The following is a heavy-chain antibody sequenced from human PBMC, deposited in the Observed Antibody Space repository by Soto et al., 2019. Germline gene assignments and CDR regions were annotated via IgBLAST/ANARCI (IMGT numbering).Heavy chain of an antibody. CDR2: INSDGSST. J-gene: IGHJ4*02. CDR3: ARAEERAADFDY. CDR1: GFTFSSYW. Sequence: GGSLRLSCAASGFTFSSYWMHWVRQAPGKGLVWVSRINSDGSSTSYADSVKGRFTISRDNAKNTLYLQINSLRAEDTAVYYCARAEERAADFDYWGQGTLVTVSS. D-gene: IGHD6-13*01. V-gene: IGHV3-74*01.